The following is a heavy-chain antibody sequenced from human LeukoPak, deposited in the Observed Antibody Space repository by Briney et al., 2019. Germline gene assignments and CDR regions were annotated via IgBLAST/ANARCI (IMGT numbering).Heavy chain of an antibody. D-gene: IGHD4-11*01. Sequence: ASVKVSCKTSGYTFTGYYIHWVRQAPGQGLEWMGWINPNSGGTNYAQKFQGRVTMTRDTSISTAYMELSRLRSDGTAVYYCATYIGRGDYLNWFDPWGQGTLVTVSS. J-gene: IGHJ5*02. CDR1: GYTFTGYY. CDR3: ATYIGRGDYLNWFDP. V-gene: IGHV1-2*02. CDR2: INPNSGGT.